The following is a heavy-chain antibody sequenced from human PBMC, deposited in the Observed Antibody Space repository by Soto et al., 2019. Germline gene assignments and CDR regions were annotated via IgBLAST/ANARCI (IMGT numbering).Heavy chain of an antibody. CDR2: IIPIFGTA. Sequence: QVQLVQSGAEVKKPGSSVKVSCKASGGTFNTYAISWVRQAPGQGLEWMGGIIPIFGTANYAQKFQGRVTITADKSTSTVYMEASSLRSEDTAVYYCAREGETAMVKGSDAFDIWGQGTMVTVSS. CDR3: AREGETAMVKGSDAFDI. V-gene: IGHV1-69*06. D-gene: IGHD5-18*01. J-gene: IGHJ3*02. CDR1: GGTFNTYA.